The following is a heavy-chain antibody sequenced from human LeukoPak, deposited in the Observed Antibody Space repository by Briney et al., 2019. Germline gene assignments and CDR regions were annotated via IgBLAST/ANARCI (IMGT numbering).Heavy chain of an antibody. J-gene: IGHJ4*02. CDR2: IRYDGSNK. CDR1: GFTFSSYG. Sequence: GGSLRLSCAASGFTFSSYGMHWVRQAPGKGLEWVAFIRYDGSNKYYADSVTGRFTISRDNSKNTLYLQMNSLRAEDTAVYYCAKDLFRVVVITPFDYWGQGTLVTVSS. CDR3: AKDLFRVVVITPFDY. D-gene: IGHD3-22*01. V-gene: IGHV3-30*02.